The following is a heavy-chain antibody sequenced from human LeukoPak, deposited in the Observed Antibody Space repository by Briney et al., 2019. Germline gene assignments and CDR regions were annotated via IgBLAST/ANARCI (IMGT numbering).Heavy chain of an antibody. Sequence: GGSLRLSCAASGFTFGSYAMHWVRQAPGKGLEYVSAISSNGGRTFYANSVKGRFTISRDNSKNTVYLHMGSLRGDDMAVYYCARDFVRGVNWGQGVLVTVSS. CDR3: ARDFVRGVN. J-gene: IGHJ4*02. CDR1: GFTFGSYA. D-gene: IGHD3-10*02. CDR2: ISSNGGRT. V-gene: IGHV3-64*01.